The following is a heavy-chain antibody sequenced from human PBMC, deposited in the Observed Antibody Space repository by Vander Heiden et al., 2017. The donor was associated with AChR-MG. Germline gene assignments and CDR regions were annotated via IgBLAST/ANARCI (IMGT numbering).Heavy chain of an antibody. V-gene: IGHV1-69*01. CDR2: IIPIFGTA. Sequence: QLQLVQSGAEVKNPACSVKVSCKVSGRTFSSYAISWVRQAPGQGLEWMGGIIPIFGTANYAQKLQGRVTITADESTSTAYMELSSLRSEDTAVYYCASAYGSGSYGYYYYGMDVWGQGTTVTVSS. D-gene: IGHD3-10*01. J-gene: IGHJ6*02. CDR1: GRTFSSYA. CDR3: ASAYGSGSYGYYYYGMDV.